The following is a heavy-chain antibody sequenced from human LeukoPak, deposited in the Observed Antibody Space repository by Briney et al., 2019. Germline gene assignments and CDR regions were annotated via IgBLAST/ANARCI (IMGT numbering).Heavy chain of an antibody. D-gene: IGHD1-26*01. CDR3: AREWWELPNYFDY. J-gene: IGHJ4*02. V-gene: IGHV3-30-3*01. Sequence: GRSLRLSCAASGFTFSSYAMHWVRQAPGKGLEWVAVISYDGSTKYYADSVKGRFTISRDNSKNTLHLQMNSLRAEDTAVYYCAREWWELPNYFDYWGQGTLVTVSS. CDR1: GFTFSSYA. CDR2: ISYDGSTK.